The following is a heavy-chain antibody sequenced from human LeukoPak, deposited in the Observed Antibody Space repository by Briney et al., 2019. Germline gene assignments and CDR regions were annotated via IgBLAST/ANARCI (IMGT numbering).Heavy chain of an antibody. D-gene: IGHD2-8*01. CDR3: ARDFYCDNGECFEN. CDR2: INTGSTYI. Sequence: GGSLRLSCATSGFTFSSYSMSWVRQAPGKGLEWVSSINTGSTYINYADSVKGRFTISRDNAKNSLYLQMNSLRAEDTAVYYCARDFYCDNGECFENWGQGTLVTVSS. CDR1: GFTFSSYS. J-gene: IGHJ4*02. V-gene: IGHV3-21*01.